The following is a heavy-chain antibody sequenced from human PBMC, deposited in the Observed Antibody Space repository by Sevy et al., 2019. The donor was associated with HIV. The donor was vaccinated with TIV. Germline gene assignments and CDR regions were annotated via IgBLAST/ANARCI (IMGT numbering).Heavy chain of an antibody. Sequence: GGSLRLSCAASGFTFNSYSINWVRQAPGKGLEWVSYISSSSNTIYYADSVRGRFTISRDNAKNSLHLQVNSLRDEDTAVYYCARSPGIAAAGKYYFDYWGQGTLVTVSS. D-gene: IGHD6-13*01. V-gene: IGHV3-48*02. CDR1: GFTFNSYS. J-gene: IGHJ4*02. CDR3: ARSPGIAAAGKYYFDY. CDR2: ISSSSNTI.